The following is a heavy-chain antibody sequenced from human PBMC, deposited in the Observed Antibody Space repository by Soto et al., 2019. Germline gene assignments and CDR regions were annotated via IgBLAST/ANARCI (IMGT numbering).Heavy chain of an antibody. CDR3: TPDYYGSGSYSSFDY. J-gene: IGHJ4*02. CDR1: GFTFGDYA. Sequence: PGGSLRLSCTASGFTFGDYAMSWFRQAPGKGLEWVGFIRSKAYGGTTEYAASVKGRFTISRDDSKSIAYLQMNSLKTEDTAVYYCTPDYYGSGSYSSFDYWGQGTLVTVSS. D-gene: IGHD3-10*01. CDR2: IRSKAYGGTT. V-gene: IGHV3-49*03.